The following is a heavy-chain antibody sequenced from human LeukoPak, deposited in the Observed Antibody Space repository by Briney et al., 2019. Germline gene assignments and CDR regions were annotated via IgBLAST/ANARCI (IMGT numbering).Heavy chain of an antibody. CDR1: GGTFSSYA. CDR2: IIPIFGTA. D-gene: IGHD2-2*01. CDR3: AGGAYCSSTSCYPGAYYYYYYMDV. J-gene: IGHJ6*03. Sequence: SVKVSCKASGGTFSSYAISWVRQAPGQGLEWMGGIIPIFGTANYAQKFQGRVTITADESTSTAYMELSSLRSEDTAVYYCAGGAYCSSTSCYPGAYYYYYYMDVWGKGTTVTVSS. V-gene: IGHV1-69*13.